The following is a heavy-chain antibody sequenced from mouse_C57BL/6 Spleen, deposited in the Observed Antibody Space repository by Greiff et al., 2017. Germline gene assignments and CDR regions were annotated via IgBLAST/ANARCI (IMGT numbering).Heavy chain of an antibody. CDR1: GYSITSGYY. CDR2: ISYDGSK. CDR3: ASLGLGGMDY. D-gene: IGHD4-1*01. Sequence: EVQLVESGPGLVKPSQSLSLTCSVTGYSITSGYYWNWIRQFPGNKLEWMGYISYDGSKNFNPSLKNRISITRDTSKNQFFLKLNSVTTEDTATYYCASLGLGGMDYWGQGTSVTVSS. V-gene: IGHV3-6*01. J-gene: IGHJ4*01.